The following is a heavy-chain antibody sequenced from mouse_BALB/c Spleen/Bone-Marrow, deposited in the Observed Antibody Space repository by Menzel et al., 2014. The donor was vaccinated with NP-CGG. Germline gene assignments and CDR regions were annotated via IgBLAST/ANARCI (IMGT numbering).Heavy chain of an antibody. CDR2: IYPGDGDT. CDR3: ARGYGNYEGWFAY. Sequence: QVQLKQSGPELVKPGASVKISCKASGYAFSSSWMSWVKQRPGQGLEWIGRIYPGDGDTNYNGKFKGKATLTADKSSSTAYMQLSSLTSVDSAVYFCARGYGNYEGWFAYWGQGTLVTVSA. D-gene: IGHD2-10*02. J-gene: IGHJ3*01. V-gene: IGHV1-82*01. CDR1: GYAFSSSW.